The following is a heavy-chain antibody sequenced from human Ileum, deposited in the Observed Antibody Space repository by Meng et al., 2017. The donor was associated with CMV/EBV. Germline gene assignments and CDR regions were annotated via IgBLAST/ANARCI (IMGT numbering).Heavy chain of an antibody. CDR1: GFTFNRYA. J-gene: IGHJ5*01. D-gene: IGHD2-2*01. CDR3: LRGGIGCSCTTCYRSPFDS. CDR2: IIYDGSNN. V-gene: IGHV3-30*03. Sequence: GESLKISCEASGFTFNRYAMHWVRQAPGKGLEWVAVIIYDGSNNFYADSVRGRFTISRDNSNNRVFLQMNSLRVEDSALYYCLRGGIGCSCTTCYRSPFDSWGQGTLVTVSS.